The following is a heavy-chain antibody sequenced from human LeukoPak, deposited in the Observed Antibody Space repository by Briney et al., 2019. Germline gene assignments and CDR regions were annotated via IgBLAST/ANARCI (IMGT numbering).Heavy chain of an antibody. CDR1: ENSLRSHW. CDR2: IYPGVSDT. CDR3: ARLTLGADGFHY. J-gene: IGHJ4*02. Sequence: GESLKISCKGSENSLRSHWIGWVRQMPGKGLEWMGSIYPGVSDTRYSPSFQGQVTISADKSISTAYLQWSSLKASDTAMYYCARLTLGADGFHYWGQGTLVTVSS. D-gene: IGHD6-13*01. V-gene: IGHV5-51*01.